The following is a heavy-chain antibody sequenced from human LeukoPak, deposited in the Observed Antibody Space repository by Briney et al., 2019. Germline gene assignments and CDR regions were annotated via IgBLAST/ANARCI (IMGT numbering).Heavy chain of an antibody. CDR1: GGALSGYL. CDR2: IDLGGSP. D-gene: IGHD3-9*01. V-gene: IGHV4-34*01. J-gene: IGHJ4*02. Sequence: PSETLSLTCAVSGGALSGYLWSWIRQPPGKGLEWIGEIDLGGSPNYNSSLKSRVTISLDTSKNHLSLKLTSVTAADTAVYYCARWDDTDWASGSWGPGTLVTVSS. CDR3: ARWDDTDWASGS.